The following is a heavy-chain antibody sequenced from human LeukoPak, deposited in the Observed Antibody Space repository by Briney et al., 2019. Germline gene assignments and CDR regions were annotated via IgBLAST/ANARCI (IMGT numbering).Heavy chain of an antibody. CDR3: ARPSGREQLGEFDY. CDR2: IYPGDSDT. D-gene: IGHD6-6*01. J-gene: IGHJ4*02. CDR1: GYSFTSYW. V-gene: IGHV5-51*01. Sequence: GESLKVSCKVSGYSFTSYWIGWVRQMPGKGLEWMGIIYPGDSDTRYSPSFQGQVSISADKSISTAYLQWSSLKASDTAMYYCARPSGREQLGEFDYWGQGTLVTVSS.